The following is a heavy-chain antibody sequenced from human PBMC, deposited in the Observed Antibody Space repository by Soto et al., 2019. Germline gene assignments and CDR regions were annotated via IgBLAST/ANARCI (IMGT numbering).Heavy chain of an antibody. D-gene: IGHD2-8*02. CDR2: IDPSDSHT. V-gene: IGHV5-10-1*01. CDR3: ARRGGGGVDHAFDM. CDR1: GNRFTSYW. Sequence: PGESLKISCQGSGNRFTSYWINWVRQMPGKGLEWMGWIDPSDSHTNYSPSFQDHVAISADKSISTAYLQWSSLKASDTAMYYCARRGGGGVDHAFDMWGQGTMVTVSS. J-gene: IGHJ3*02.